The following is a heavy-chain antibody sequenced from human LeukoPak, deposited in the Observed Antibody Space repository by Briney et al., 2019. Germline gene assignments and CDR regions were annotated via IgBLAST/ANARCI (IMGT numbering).Heavy chain of an antibody. V-gene: IGHV3-30-3*01. J-gene: IGHJ4*02. CDR3: ARDFEGRTVTIPVY. CDR1: GFTFSSYA. CDR2: ISYDGSNK. Sequence: GRSLRLSCAASGFTFSSYAMHWVRQAPGKGLEWVAVISYDGSNKYYADSVKGRFTISRDNSKNTLYLQMNSLRAEDTAAYYCARDFEGRTVTIPVYWGQGTLVTVSS. D-gene: IGHD4-17*01.